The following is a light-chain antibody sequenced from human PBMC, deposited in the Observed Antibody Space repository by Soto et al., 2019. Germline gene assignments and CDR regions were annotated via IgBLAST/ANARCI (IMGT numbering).Light chain of an antibody. CDR1: QNIGSSF. Sequence: ELAQCPSIMSLSPGERVTLSCRASQNIGSSFLAWYQQRPGQPPRLLISGASIRATGIPDRFSGSGSGTSFNLTISRLEPADSAVYYCQQYGSSPRLTFGGGTRWISN. J-gene: IGKJ4*01. V-gene: IGKV3-20*01. CDR3: QQYGSSPRLT. CDR2: GAS.